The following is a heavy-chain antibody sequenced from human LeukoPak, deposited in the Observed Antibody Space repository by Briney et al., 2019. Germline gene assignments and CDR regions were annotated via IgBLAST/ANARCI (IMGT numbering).Heavy chain of an antibody. D-gene: IGHD1-26*01. CDR3: SLVGAINYFDY. Sequence: GASVKVSCKASGYTFGIYEINWVRQATGQGLEWMGWMNPNNGNTDYAQKFQGRVTMTRDTSISTAYMELSRLRSDDTAVYYCSLVGAINYFDYWGQGTLVTVSS. V-gene: IGHV1-8*02. CDR1: GYTFGIYE. J-gene: IGHJ4*02. CDR2: MNPNNGNT.